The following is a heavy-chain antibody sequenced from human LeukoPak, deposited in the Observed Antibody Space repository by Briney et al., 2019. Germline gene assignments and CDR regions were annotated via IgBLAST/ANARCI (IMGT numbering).Heavy chain of an antibody. J-gene: IGHJ6*03. CDR3: ARAKKRSGRSRNFYLDV. Sequence: SETLSLTCTVSDDPINSGVYYWNWIRQPAGKGLEWIGHIYTSGNTTNSNPSLKSRVAISLDTSKNHFSLNLSSVTAADTAVYYCARAKKRSGRSRNFYLDVWGKGTTVTVSS. CDR2: IYTSGNTT. V-gene: IGHV4-61*09. CDR1: DDPINSGVYY. D-gene: IGHD1-26*01.